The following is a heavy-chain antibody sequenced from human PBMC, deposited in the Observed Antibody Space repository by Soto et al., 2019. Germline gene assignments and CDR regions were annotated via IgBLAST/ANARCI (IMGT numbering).Heavy chain of an antibody. Sequence: QVQLVQSGAEVKKPGASVKVSCKASGYTFTSYDINWVRQATGQGLEWMGWMNPNSGNTGYAQKFQGRVTMTRNTSISTAYMELSSLRSEDTAVYYCAREQNENEAARSVGKYYYYYYMDVWGKGTTVTVSS. J-gene: IGHJ6*03. CDR2: MNPNSGNT. D-gene: IGHD6-6*01. CDR3: AREQNENEAARSVGKYYYYYYMDV. CDR1: GYTFTSYD. V-gene: IGHV1-8*01.